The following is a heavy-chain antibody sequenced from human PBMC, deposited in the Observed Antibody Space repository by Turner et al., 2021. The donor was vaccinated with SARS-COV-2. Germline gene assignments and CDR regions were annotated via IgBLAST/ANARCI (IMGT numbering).Heavy chain of an antibody. CDR1: GFTFSNYA. CDR3: ARDRIIWDRGVYYYYGMDV. J-gene: IGHJ6*02. CDR2: ISYDGSNK. D-gene: IGHD1-26*01. V-gene: IGHV3-30-3*01. Sequence: QVQLVESGGGVVQPGRSLRLSCAASGFTFSNYAMHWVRQAPGKGLGWVAVISYDGSNKYYADSVKGRFTISRDNSKNTLYLQMNSLRAEDTAVYYCARDRIIWDRGVYYYYGMDVWGQGTTVTVSS.